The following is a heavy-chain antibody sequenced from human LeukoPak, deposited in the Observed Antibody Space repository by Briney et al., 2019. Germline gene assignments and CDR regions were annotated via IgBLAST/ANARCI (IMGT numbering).Heavy chain of an antibody. J-gene: IGHJ4*02. CDR1: GGTFSSYA. CDR2: IIPIFGTA. V-gene: IGHV1-69*13. Sequence: ASVKVSFKASGGTFSSYAISWVRQAPGQGLEWMGGIIPIFGTANYAQKFQGRVTITADESTSTAYMELSSLRSEDTAVYYCASARLLWFGELLLPDYWGQGTLVTVSS. D-gene: IGHD3-10*01. CDR3: ASARLLWFGELLLPDY.